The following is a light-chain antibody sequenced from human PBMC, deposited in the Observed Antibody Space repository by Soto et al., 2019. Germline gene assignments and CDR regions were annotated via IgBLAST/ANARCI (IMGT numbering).Light chain of an antibody. Sequence: DIQMTQSPSTLSASVGDRVTITCRASQSISSWLAWYQQKPGKAPKLLIYKASSLESGVPTRFSGSGSGTEFTLTISSLQPDDFATYYCQQYNSYSLTFGGGTKVEIK. CDR1: QSISSW. V-gene: IGKV1-5*03. J-gene: IGKJ4*01. CDR2: KAS. CDR3: QQYNSYSLT.